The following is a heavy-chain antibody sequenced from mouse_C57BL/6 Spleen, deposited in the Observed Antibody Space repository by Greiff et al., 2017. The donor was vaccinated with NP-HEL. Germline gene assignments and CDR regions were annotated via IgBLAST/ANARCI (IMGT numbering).Heavy chain of an antibody. CDR3: ARDNYAVDY. CDR1: GYTFTDYY. J-gene: IGHJ2*01. Sequence: DVKLQQSGPELVKPGASVKISCKASGYTFTDYYMNWVKQSHGKSLEWIGDINPNNGGTSYNQKFKGKATLTVDQSSSTAYMELRSLTSEDSAVYYCARDNYAVDYWGQGTTLTVSS. V-gene: IGHV1-26*01. CDR2: INPNNGGT. D-gene: IGHD1-3*01.